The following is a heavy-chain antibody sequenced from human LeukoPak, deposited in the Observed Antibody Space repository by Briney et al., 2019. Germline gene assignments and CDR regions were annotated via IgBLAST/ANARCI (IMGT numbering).Heavy chain of an antibody. CDR3: AREARSGYEGFWSDP. J-gene: IGHJ5*02. CDR2: IYSSGNT. Sequence: SETLSLTCTVSGGSMNQYYWSWIRQPAGRGLEWIGRIYSSGNTFYKASLKSRVTMSVDTSNNQFFLKLTSVTAADTAVYYCAREARSGYEGFWSDPWGQGTLVNVSS. D-gene: IGHD5-12*01. CDR1: GGSMNQYY. V-gene: IGHV4-4*07.